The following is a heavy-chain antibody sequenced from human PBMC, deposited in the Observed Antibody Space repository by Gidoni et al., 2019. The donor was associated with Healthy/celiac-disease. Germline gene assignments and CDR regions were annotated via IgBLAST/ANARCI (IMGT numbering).Heavy chain of an antibody. J-gene: IGHJ6*03. CDR1: GFTFSDYY. D-gene: IGHD2-15*01. Sequence: QVQLVESGGGLVKPGGSLRLSCAASGFTFSDYYMSWIRQAPGKGLEWGSYMSSSSSFTNSADSVKGRFTISRENAKNSLYLQMNSLRAEDTAVYYCARRVPLPHCSGGSCLIPNGYYYYYMDVWGKGTTVTVSS. V-gene: IGHV3-11*06. CDR3: ARRVPLPHCSGGSCLIPNGYYYYYMDV. CDR2: MSSSSSFT.